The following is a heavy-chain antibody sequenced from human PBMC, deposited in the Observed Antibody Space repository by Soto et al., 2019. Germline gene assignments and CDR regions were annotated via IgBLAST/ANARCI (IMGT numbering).Heavy chain of an antibody. Sequence: GGSLRLSCAASGFTFSNYWMHWVRQAPGKGLEWVSPINSGGSGTSYADSVKGRFTISRDNAKNTLYLQMNRLRAEDTAVYYCARGTGDAGWLQFDDFFDYWGQGTLVTVSS. J-gene: IGHJ4*02. CDR3: ARGTGDAGWLQFDDFFDY. CDR2: INSGGSGT. CDR1: GFTFSNYW. D-gene: IGHD5-12*01. V-gene: IGHV3-74*01.